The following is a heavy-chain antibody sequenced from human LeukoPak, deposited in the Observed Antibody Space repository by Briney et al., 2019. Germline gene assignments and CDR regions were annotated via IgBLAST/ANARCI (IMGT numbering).Heavy chain of an antibody. CDR3: ARAPDGENWFDP. J-gene: IGHJ5*02. CDR1: GGTFSSYA. D-gene: IGHD7-27*01. CDR2: IIPIFGTA. Sequence: SVKVSCXASGGTFSSYAISWVRQAPGQGLEWMGRIIPIFGTANYAQKFQGRVTITTDESTSTAYMELSSLRSEDTAVYYCARAPDGENWFDPWGQGTLVTVSS. V-gene: IGHV1-69*05.